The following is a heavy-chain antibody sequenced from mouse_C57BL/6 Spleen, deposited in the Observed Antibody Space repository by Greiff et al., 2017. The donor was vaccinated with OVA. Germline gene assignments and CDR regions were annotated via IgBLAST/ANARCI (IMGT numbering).Heavy chain of an antibody. CDR1: GYAFTNYL. CDR2: INPGSGGT. V-gene: IGHV1-54*01. Sequence: QVQLQQSGAELVRPGTSVKVSCKASGYAFTNYLIEWVKQRPGQGLEWIGVINPGSGGTNYNEKFKGKATLTADKSSSTAYMQLSSLTSEDSAVYFCARGRLGPLYDFDYWGQGTTLTVAS. CDR3: ARGRLGPLYDFDY. J-gene: IGHJ2*01. D-gene: IGHD4-1*01.